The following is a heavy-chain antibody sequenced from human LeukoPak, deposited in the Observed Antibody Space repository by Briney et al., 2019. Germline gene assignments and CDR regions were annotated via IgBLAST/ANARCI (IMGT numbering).Heavy chain of an antibody. CDR2: IYSSGST. CDR1: GGSISSYY. D-gene: IGHD5-18*01. J-gene: IGHJ4*02. Sequence: SETLSLTCTVSGGSISSYYWNWIRQPPGKGLEWIGYIYSSGSTSYNPSLKSRVAISVDTSRNQFSLKLSSVPTADTAVYYCARGYGYYFESWGQGTLVTVSS. CDR3: ARGYGYYFES. V-gene: IGHV4-59*03.